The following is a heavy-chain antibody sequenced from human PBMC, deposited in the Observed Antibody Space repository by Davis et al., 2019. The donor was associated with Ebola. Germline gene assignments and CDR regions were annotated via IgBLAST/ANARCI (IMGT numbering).Heavy chain of an antibody. CDR3: ANYYPPIY. V-gene: IGHV3-23*01. CDR1: GFTFSSYA. J-gene: IGHJ4*02. Sequence: GESLKISCAASGFTFSSYAMSWVRQAPGKGLEWVSANSGSGGSTYYADSVKGRFTISRDNSKNTLYLQMNSLRAEDTAVYYCANYYPPIYWGQGTLVTVSS. D-gene: IGHD3-22*01. CDR2: NSGSGGST.